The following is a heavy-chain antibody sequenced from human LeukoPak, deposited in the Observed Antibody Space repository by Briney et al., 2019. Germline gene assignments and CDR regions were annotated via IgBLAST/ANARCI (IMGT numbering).Heavy chain of an antibody. CDR2: ISAYNGNT. Sequence: ASVKVSCKASGYTFTNYGISWVQQAPGQGLEWMGWISAYNGNTNYAQKLQGRVTMTTDTSTSTAYMEVRSLRSDDTAMYYCARQSFGSGSRDDALDIWGQGTVVTVSS. CDR1: GYTFTNYG. CDR3: ARQSFGSGSRDDALDI. D-gene: IGHD3-10*01. V-gene: IGHV1-18*01. J-gene: IGHJ3*02.